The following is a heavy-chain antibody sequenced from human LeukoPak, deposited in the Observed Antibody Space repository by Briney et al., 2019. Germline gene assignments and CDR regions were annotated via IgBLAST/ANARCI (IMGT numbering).Heavy chain of an antibody. CDR1: GYTFTSYY. CDR2: INPSGGST. J-gene: IGHJ5*02. Sequence: ASVKVSCKASGYTFTSYYMHWVRQAPGQELGWMGIINPSGGSTSYAQKFQGRVTMTRDTSTSTVYMELSSLRSEDTAVYYCARAGYDILTGYSYGWFDPWGQGTLVTVSS. V-gene: IGHV1-46*01. D-gene: IGHD3-9*01. CDR3: ARAGYDILTGYSYGWFDP.